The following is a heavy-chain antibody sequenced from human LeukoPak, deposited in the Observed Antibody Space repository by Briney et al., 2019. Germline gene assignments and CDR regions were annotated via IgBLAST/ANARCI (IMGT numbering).Heavy chain of an antibody. D-gene: IGHD6-19*01. V-gene: IGHV1-8*01. J-gene: IGHJ3*02. Sequence: ASVKVSCKASGYTFTSYDINWVRQATGQGLEWMGWMNPNSGNTGYAQKLQGRVTMTRNTSISTAYMELSSLRSEDTAVYYCASRLAGLDAFDIWGQGTMVTVSS. CDR3: ASRLAGLDAFDI. CDR2: MNPNSGNT. CDR1: GYTFTSYD.